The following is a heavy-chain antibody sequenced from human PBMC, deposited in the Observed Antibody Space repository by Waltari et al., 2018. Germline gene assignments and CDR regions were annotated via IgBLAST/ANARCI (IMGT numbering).Heavy chain of an antibody. CDR3: ARESAVAGAFDY. CDR1: GGSISRGSYY. CDR2: IYTSGST. J-gene: IGHJ4*02. D-gene: IGHD6-19*01. V-gene: IGHV4-61*02. Sequence: QVQLQESGPGLVKPSQTLSLTYPVSGGSISRGSYYWSWIRQPAGKGLEWIGRIYTSGSTNYNPSLKSRVTISVDTSKNQFSLKLSSVTAADTAVYYCARESAVAGAFDYWGQGTLVTVSS.